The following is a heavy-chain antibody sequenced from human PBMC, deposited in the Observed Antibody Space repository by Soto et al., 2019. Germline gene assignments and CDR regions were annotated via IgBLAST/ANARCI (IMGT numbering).Heavy chain of an antibody. D-gene: IGHD3-3*01. Sequence: PGGSLRLSCAASGFTFRSYAMHWVRQAPGKGLEWVAVISYDGSNKYYADSVKGRFTISRDNSKNTLYLQMNSLRAEDTAVYYCARLYYDFWSGYPYYYYYYGMDVWGQGTTVTVSS. CDR3: ARLYYDFWSGYPYYYYYYGMDV. CDR2: ISYDGSNK. CDR1: GFTFRSYA. J-gene: IGHJ6*02. V-gene: IGHV3-30-3*01.